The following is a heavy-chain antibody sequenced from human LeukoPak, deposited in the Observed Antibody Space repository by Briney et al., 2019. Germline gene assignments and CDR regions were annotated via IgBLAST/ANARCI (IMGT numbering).Heavy chain of an antibody. CDR2: INPNSGGT. CDR3: ARAVNYYGSGSLLGRVAFDI. Sequence: ASVKVSCKASGYTFTSYGISWVRQAPGQGLEWMGWINPNSGGTNYAQKFQGRVTMTRDTSISTAYMELSRLRSDDTAVYYCARAVNYYGSGSLLGRVAFDIWGQGTMVTVSS. J-gene: IGHJ3*02. V-gene: IGHV1-2*02. CDR1: GYTFTSYG. D-gene: IGHD3-10*01.